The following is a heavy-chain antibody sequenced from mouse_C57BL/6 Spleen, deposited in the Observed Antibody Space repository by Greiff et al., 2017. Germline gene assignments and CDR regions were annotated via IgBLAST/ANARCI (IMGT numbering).Heavy chain of an antibody. CDR1: GYTFTDYY. J-gene: IGHJ2*01. CDR3: ARKRGYDYHYFDY. CDR2: INPNNGGT. D-gene: IGHD2-4*01. V-gene: IGHV1-26*01. Sequence: EVQLQQSGPELVKPGASVKISCKASGYTFTDYYMNWVKQSHGKSLEWIGDINPNNGGTSYNQKFKGKATLTVDKSSSTAYMELRSLTSEDSAVYYCARKRGYDYHYFDYWGQGTTLTVSS.